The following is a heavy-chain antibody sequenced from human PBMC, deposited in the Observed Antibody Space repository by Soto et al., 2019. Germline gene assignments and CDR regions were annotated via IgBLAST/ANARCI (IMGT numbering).Heavy chain of an antibody. Sequence: QVQLVQSGAEMKKPESSVNVSCKASGGSISNYGVSWVRQAPGQGLEWMGLIIPIFGTTSYAQKFQSRVTITADKSTSTEYMELTSLSFEDTGVYYCARDRSTGGFDSWGQGTLVIVSS. D-gene: IGHD7-27*01. J-gene: IGHJ4*02. V-gene: IGHV1-69*06. CDR2: IIPIFGTT. CDR3: ARDRSTGGFDS. CDR1: GGSISNYG.